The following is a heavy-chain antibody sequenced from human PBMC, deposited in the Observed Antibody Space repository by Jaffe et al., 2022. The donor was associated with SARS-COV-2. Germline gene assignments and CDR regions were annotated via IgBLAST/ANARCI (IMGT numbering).Heavy chain of an antibody. D-gene: IGHD6-19*01. J-gene: IGHJ6*02. Sequence: QVHLQESGPGLVKPAETLSLTCTVSGGSVRSYYWAWIRQPPGKGLEWIGYVHYSGSTNYNPSLKSRLTISIHTSNNQFSLRLNSVTAADTAVYYCGKGGLAEAGDYGMDVWGQGTTVTVSS. CDR1: GGSVRSYY. CDR2: VHYSGST. V-gene: IGHV4-59*02. CDR3: GKGGLAEAGDYGMDV.